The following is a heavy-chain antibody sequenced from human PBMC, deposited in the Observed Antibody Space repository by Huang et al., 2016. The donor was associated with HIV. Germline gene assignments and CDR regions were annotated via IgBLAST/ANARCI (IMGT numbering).Heavy chain of an antibody. J-gene: IGHJ4*02. CDR1: GVSVTRSPWC. D-gene: IGHD3-3*01. CDR2: INYEGRT. Sequence: QPRLQESGPGLVKPSETLSLTCTVSGVSVTRSPWCWVWVRQSPGKGLEGIASINYEGRTYYKSALKSRLTTAIDTSKNQFSLKLTSVTAADTAVYFCARDIAIFGEPLDSWGQGTAVTVSS. CDR3: ARDIAIFGEPLDS. V-gene: IGHV4-39*01.